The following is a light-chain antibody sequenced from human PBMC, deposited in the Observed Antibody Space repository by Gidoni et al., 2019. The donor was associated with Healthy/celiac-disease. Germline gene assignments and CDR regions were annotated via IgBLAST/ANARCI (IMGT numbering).Light chain of an antibody. CDR2: GKN. CDR3: NSRDSSGVTYV. V-gene: IGLV3-19*01. Sequence: SSELTQDPAVSVALGQTVRITCQGDSLRSYYASWYQQKPGQAPVLVNYGKNNRPSGIPDRFSGSSSGNTASLTITGAQAEDEADYYCNSRDSSGVTYVFGTGTKVTVL. CDR1: SLRSYY. J-gene: IGLJ1*01.